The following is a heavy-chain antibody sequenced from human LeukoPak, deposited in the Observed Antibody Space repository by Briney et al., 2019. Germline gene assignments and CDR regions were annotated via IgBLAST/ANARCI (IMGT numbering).Heavy chain of an antibody. CDR2: IYPGDSDS. Sequence: GASLKISYEGSGFSFTSYWIGRVRQLPVKGLEGRGIIYPGDSDSRYSPSCQGPVTISADKSISTAYLQWSSLKASDTAMYYCASSSSSGWYPYWGQGTLVTVSS. CDR1: GFSFTSYW. CDR3: ASSSSSGWYPY. V-gene: IGHV5-51*01. D-gene: IGHD6-19*01. J-gene: IGHJ4*02.